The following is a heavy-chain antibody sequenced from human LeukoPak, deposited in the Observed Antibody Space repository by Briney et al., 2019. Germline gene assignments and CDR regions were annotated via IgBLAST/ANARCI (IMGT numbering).Heavy chain of an antibody. CDR3: ARVEVEHYGSGSYTWFDL. Sequence: SETLSLTCTVSDDSISSGLYYWSWIRQPAGRGLEWIGRIHARGNTNYNPSLNSRVIISVDSSGRQFSLKLSSVSAADTAVYYCARVEVEHYGSGSYTWFDLWGQGTLVAVSS. CDR1: DDSISSGLYY. CDR2: IHARGNT. J-gene: IGHJ5*02. D-gene: IGHD3-10*01. V-gene: IGHV4-61*02.